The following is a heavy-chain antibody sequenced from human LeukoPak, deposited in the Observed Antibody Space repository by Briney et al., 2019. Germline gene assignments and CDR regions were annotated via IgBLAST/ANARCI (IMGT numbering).Heavy chain of an antibody. CDR2: LSHEGRNK. J-gene: IGHJ4*02. Sequence: GGSLRLSCAASGFTFSSYTIHWVRQAPGKGLEWVALLSHEGRNKKYAEPVKGRFTISRDNSKRPLYLEVNSLRPDDTAVYFCARGSHQDYFGSMTYLFDYWGQGTLVSVSS. CDR3: ARGSHQDYFGSMTYLFDY. D-gene: IGHD3-10*01. V-gene: IGHV3-30*04. CDR1: GFTFSSYT.